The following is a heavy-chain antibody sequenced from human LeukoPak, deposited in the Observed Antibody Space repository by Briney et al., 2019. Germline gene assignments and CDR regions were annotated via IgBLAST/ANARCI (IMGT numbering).Heavy chain of an antibody. CDR2: IKEDGSEK. D-gene: IGHD1-26*01. CDR3: ARADYSGRIFDY. V-gene: IGHV3-7*01. CDR1: GFTFSRYW. J-gene: IGHJ4*02. Sequence: GGSLRLSCAASGFTFSRYWMTWVRQAPGKGLEWVANIKEDGSEKYYVDSVKGRFTISRDNAKNSLYLQMNSLRAEDTAVYYCARADYSGRIFDYWGRGTLVTFSS.